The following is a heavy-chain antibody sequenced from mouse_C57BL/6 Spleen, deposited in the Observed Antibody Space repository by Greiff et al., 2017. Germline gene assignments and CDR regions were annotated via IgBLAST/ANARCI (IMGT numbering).Heavy chain of an antibody. Sequence: VQLQESGPELVKPGASVKISCKASGYAFSSSWMNWVKQRPGKGLEWIGRIYPGDGDTNYNGKFKGKATLTADKSSSTAYMQLSSLTSEDSAVYFCARSATVARWFDVWGTGTTVTVSS. CDR2: IYPGDGDT. J-gene: IGHJ1*03. D-gene: IGHD1-1*01. CDR1: GYAFSSSW. V-gene: IGHV1-82*01. CDR3: ARSATVARWFDV.